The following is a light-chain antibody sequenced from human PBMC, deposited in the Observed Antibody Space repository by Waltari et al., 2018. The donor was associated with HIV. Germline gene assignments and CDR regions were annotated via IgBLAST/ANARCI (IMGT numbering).Light chain of an antibody. CDR1: SSDVGRYNY. J-gene: IGLJ2*01. Sequence: QSALTQPASVSGSPGQSITISCTGTSSDVGRYNYVSWYQQHPGKPPKLMIYDVSNRPSGVSDRFSGSKSGSAASLTISGLQAEDEADYYCSSYTSSATVIFGGGTRLTVV. V-gene: IGLV2-14*03. CDR2: DVS. CDR3: SSYTSSATVI.